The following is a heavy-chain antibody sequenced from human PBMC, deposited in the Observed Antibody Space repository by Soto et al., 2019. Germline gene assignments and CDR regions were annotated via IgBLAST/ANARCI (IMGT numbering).Heavy chain of an antibody. CDR2: IIPMLGIR. J-gene: IGHJ3*02. D-gene: IGHD2-21*01. V-gene: IGHV1-69*02. CDR3: TIGSWSGEVFDI. CDR1: GGTFSTYS. Sequence: QVQLVQSGAEVKKPGSSVKVSCKDSGGTFSTYSMLWVRQAPGQGLEWMGRIIPMLGIRNYAQRFQDRVTITADKSTATAHMELSSLRSEDTALYYCTIGSWSGEVFDIWCQGTMVTVSS.